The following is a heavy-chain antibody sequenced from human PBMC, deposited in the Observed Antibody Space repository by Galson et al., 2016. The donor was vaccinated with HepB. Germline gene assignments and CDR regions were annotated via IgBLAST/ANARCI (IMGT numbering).Heavy chain of an antibody. Sequence: SLRLSCAASGLTLSTNWMSWVRQAPGKGLEWVANIKQDGSEKYYVDSVKGRFTISRDNAKNSLYLQMNSLRAEDTAVYYCARDAGCGSKIGFRGDAFDIWGQGTMVTVSS. V-gene: IGHV3-7*04. D-gene: IGHD2-2*01. CDR3: ARDAGCGSKIGFRGDAFDI. CDR2: IKQDGSEK. J-gene: IGHJ3*02. CDR1: GLTLSTNW.